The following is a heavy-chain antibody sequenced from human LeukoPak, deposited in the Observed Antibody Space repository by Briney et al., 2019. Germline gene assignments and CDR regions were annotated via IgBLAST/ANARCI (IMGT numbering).Heavy chain of an antibody. J-gene: IGHJ3*02. Sequence: GALRLSCAASGFTFSSYWMSWVRQAPGKGLEWVANIKQDGSEKYYVDSVKGRFTISRDNAKNSLYLQMNSLRAEGTAVYYCARDMGYDFWSGPPSYAFDIWGQGTMVTVSS. CDR1: GFTFSSYW. CDR3: ARDMGYDFWSGPPSYAFDI. CDR2: IKQDGSEK. V-gene: IGHV3-7*01. D-gene: IGHD3-3*01.